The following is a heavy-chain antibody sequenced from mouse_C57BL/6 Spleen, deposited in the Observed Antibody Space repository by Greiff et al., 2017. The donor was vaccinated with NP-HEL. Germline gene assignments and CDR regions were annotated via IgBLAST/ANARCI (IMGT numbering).Heavy chain of an antibody. CDR3: ARPLRSGYFDYAMDY. V-gene: IGHV1-64*01. CDR2: IHPNSGST. CDR1: GYTFTSYW. J-gene: IGHJ4*01. D-gene: IGHD3-2*02. Sequence: VQLQQSGAELVKPGASVKLSCKASGYTFTSYWMHWVKQRPGQGLEWIGMIHPNSGSTNYNEKFKSKATLTVDKSSSTAYMQLSSLTSEDSAVYYCARPLRSGYFDYAMDYWGQGTSVTVSS.